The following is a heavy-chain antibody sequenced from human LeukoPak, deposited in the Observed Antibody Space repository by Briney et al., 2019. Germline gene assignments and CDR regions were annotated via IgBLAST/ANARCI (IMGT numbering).Heavy chain of an antibody. CDR1: GGSISSYY. Sequence: SETLSLTCTVSGGSISSYYWSWIRQPPGKGLEWIGYIYYSGSTNYNPSLKSRVTISVDTSKNQFSLKLSSVTAADTAVYYCASGTDYAYVSFDYWGQGTLVTVSS. D-gene: IGHD3-16*01. CDR3: ASGTDYAYVSFDY. J-gene: IGHJ4*02. CDR2: IYYSGST. V-gene: IGHV4-59*01.